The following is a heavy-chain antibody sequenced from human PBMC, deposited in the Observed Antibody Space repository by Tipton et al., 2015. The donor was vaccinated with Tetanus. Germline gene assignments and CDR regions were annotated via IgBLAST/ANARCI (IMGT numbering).Heavy chain of an antibody. J-gene: IGHJ5*02. V-gene: IGHV4-30-2*01. CDR3: ARDRGQQFVSDWFDP. CDR1: GGSINSPDYS. CDR2: IYQSGST. Sequence: TLSLTCTVSGGSINSPDYSWGWIRRPPGKGLEWIGYIYQSGSTSYNPSLATRVTITADKSKNQFSLNLRSVTAADTAVYYCARDRGQQFVSDWFDPWGQGTLVTVSS. D-gene: IGHD6-6*01.